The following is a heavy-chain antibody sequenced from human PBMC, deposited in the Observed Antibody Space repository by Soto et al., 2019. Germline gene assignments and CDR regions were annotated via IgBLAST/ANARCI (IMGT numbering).Heavy chain of an antibody. V-gene: IGHV3-33*01. Sequence: QVQLVESGGGVVQPGRSLRLSCAASGFTFSSYGMHWVRQAPGKGLEWVAVIWYDGSNKYYADSVKGRFTISRDNSKNTLYLQMNSLRAEDMAVYYCARSYDYGDYQYYFDYWGQGTLVTVSS. CDR1: GFTFSSYG. CDR3: ARSYDYGDYQYYFDY. D-gene: IGHD4-17*01. CDR2: IWYDGSNK. J-gene: IGHJ4*02.